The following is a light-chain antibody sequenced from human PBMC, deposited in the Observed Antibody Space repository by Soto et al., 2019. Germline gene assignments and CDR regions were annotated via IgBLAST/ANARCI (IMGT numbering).Light chain of an antibody. J-gene: IGKJ1*01. CDR3: QQYDSSPWT. CDR1: QSVSSIY. V-gene: IGKV3-20*01. Sequence: EIVLTQSPGTLSLSPGERATLSCRASQSVSSIYLAWYQQKPGQAPSLLIYGASSRATGIPDRFSGSGSGTDFTLTISRLEPEDFAVYYCQQYDSSPWTFGQGTKVEIK. CDR2: GAS.